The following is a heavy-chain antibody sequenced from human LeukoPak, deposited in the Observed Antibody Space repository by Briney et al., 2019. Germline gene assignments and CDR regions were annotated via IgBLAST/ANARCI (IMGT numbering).Heavy chain of an antibody. V-gene: IGHV1-18*01. Sequence: ASVKVSCKASGYTFTSHGISWVRQAPGQGLEWMGWISAYNGNTNYAQKLQGRVTMTTDTSTSTAYMELRSLRSDDTAVYYCARGYESSGYYSQYYFDYWGQGTLVTVSS. D-gene: IGHD3-22*01. CDR2: ISAYNGNT. J-gene: IGHJ4*02. CDR1: GYTFTSHG. CDR3: ARGYESSGYYSQYYFDY.